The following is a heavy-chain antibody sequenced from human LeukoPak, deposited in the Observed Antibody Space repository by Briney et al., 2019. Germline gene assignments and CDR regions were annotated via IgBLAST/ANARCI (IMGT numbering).Heavy chain of an antibody. J-gene: IGHJ4*02. CDR1: GYSFSSYW. CDR3: ARHELSQILTALDY. D-gene: IGHD3-9*01. V-gene: IGHV5-51*01. CDR2: IYPGGSET. Sequence: RGESLKISCKGLGYSFSSYWNAWVRQRPGKGLEWMGIIYPGGSETRYDPSFQGQVTISADSSTSTAYLQWSSLRASDTAMYYCARHELSQILTALDYWGQGTLVTVSS.